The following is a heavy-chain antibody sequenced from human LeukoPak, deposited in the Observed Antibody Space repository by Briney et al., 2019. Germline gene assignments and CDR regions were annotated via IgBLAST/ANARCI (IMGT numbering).Heavy chain of an antibody. V-gene: IGHV3-21*01. CDR1: GFTFRKYG. CDR2: ITSSQNFI. Sequence: GGSLRLSCGASGFTFRKYGMNWVRQAPGKGLECVASITSSQNFIYYTDSVKGRFINCRDNAQKTLSLQMESVRVEETAVYYCVRHRLVVVPAAKIYYYYGMDVWGQGTTVVVSS. CDR3: VRHRLVVVPAAKIYYYYGMDV. D-gene: IGHD2-2*01. J-gene: IGHJ6*02.